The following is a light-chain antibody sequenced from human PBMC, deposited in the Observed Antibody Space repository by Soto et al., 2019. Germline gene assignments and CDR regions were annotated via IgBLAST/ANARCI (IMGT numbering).Light chain of an antibody. CDR2: GAS. CDR1: QSVSSNH. J-gene: IGKJ1*01. CDR3: HQYGSSPQT. Sequence: EIVLTQSPGTLSLSPGEGATLSCRASQSVSSNHLAWYQHRPGQAPRLIIYGASSRATGIPDRFSGSGSGTDFTLTISRLEPEDSAVFYCHQYGSSPQTFGQGTKVEIK. V-gene: IGKV3-20*01.